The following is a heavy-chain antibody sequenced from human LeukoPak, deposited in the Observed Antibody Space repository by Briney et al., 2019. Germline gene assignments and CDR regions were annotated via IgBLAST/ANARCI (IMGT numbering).Heavy chain of an antibody. CDR1: GFTFDDYA. J-gene: IGHJ4*02. Sequence: GRSLRLSCAASGFTFDDYAMHWVRQAPGKGLEWVSGISWNSGSIGYADSVKGRFTISRDNSKNTLYLQMNSLRAEDTAVYYCARDKVVTIDYWGQGTLVTVSS. CDR3: ARDKVVTIDY. CDR2: ISWNSGSI. D-gene: IGHD4-23*01. V-gene: IGHV3-9*01.